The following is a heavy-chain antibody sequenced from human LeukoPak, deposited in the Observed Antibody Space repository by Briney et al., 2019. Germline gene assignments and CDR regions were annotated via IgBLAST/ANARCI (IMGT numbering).Heavy chain of an antibody. CDR1: GFTFNSYS. CDR3: ARGVGRPHGILTHLDYMDV. J-gene: IGHJ6*03. D-gene: IGHD3-9*01. Sequence: PGGSLRLSCAASGFTFNSYSMNWVRQAPGKGLEWVSYISTSSSTIYYADSVKGRFTISRDNAKNSLYLQMNSLRAEDTAVYYCARGVGRPHGILTHLDYMDVWGKRTTVTVSS. V-gene: IGHV3-48*01. CDR2: ISTSSSTI.